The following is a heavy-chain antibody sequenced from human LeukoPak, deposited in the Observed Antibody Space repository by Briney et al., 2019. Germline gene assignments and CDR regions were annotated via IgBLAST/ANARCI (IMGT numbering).Heavy chain of an antibody. Sequence: ASVKVSCKASGYTFTSYGISWVRQAPGQGLEWMGWISAYNGNTNYAQKLQGRVTMTTDTSTSTAYMELRSLRSDDTALYYCARKGLYGSGSSFFDYWDQGTLVTVSS. D-gene: IGHD3-10*01. CDR2: ISAYNGNT. J-gene: IGHJ4*02. CDR3: ARKGLYGSGSSFFDY. CDR1: GYTFTSYG. V-gene: IGHV1-18*01.